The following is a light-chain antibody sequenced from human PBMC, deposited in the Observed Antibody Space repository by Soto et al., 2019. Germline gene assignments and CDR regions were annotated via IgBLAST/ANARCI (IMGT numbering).Light chain of an antibody. Sequence: QLVLTQSPSASASLGASVKLTCTLSSGHSSYDIAWHQQQPDKGPRFLMTVNSGGSHNKGDGIPDRFSGSSSGAERYLTISSLQSEDEADYYCQTCGTGYVVFGGGTKLTVL. J-gene: IGLJ2*01. CDR2: VNSGGSH. CDR1: SGHSSYD. CDR3: QTCGTGYVV. V-gene: IGLV4-69*01.